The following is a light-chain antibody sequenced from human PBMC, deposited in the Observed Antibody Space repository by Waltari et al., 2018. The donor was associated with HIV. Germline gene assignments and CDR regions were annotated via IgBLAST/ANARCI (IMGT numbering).Light chain of an antibody. CDR2: RDN. V-gene: IGLV1-47*01. J-gene: IGLJ2*01. Sequence: QSVLTQPPSASGTPGQRVSISCSGSSSNIGTEYVYWYHQLPGAAPRLLIYRDNQRPSGVPDRFSGSKSGTSASLAIRGLRSEDESDYYCAAWDDSLGGVIFGGGTKLTVL. CDR1: SSNIGTEY. CDR3: AAWDDSLGGVI.